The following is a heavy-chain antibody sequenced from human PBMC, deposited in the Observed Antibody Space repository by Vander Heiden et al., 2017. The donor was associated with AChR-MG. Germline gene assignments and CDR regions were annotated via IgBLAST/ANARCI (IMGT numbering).Heavy chain of an antibody. CDR2: IYDSGST. CDR3: ARDSRTYFNSAFDY. V-gene: IGHV4-4*02. Sequence: QVQLQESGPGLVKPSGTLSLSCAVSGGSISSSNRWSWVRQPPGKGLEWIGEIYDSGSTNYNPSLKSRVTISVDKSKNQFSLRLNSVTAADAGIYYCARDSRTYFNSAFDYWGQGTLVTVSS. D-gene: IGHD2-8*01. CDR1: GGSISSSNR. J-gene: IGHJ4*02.